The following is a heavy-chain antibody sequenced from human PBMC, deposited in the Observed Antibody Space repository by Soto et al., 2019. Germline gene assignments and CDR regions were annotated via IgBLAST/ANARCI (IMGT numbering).Heavy chain of an antibody. V-gene: IGHV1-2*02. CDR1: GYTFTGYY. CDR3: ARGGWDTAMVTPSVYSYGMDV. Sequence: ASVKVSCKASGYTFTGYYMHWVRQAPGQGLEWMGWINPNSGGTNYAQKFQGRVTMTRDTSISTAYMELSRLRSDDTAVYYCARGGWDTAMVTPSVYSYGMDVWGQGTTVTVSS. D-gene: IGHD5-18*01. CDR2: INPNSGGT. J-gene: IGHJ6*02.